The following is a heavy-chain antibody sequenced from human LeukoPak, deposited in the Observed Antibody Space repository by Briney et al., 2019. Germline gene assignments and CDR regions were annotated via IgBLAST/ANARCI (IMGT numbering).Heavy chain of an antibody. CDR3: ARGGYCTSTSCYLVHYYGMDV. CDR1: GFTFNNYS. CDR2: ISYDGSNK. D-gene: IGHD2-2*01. J-gene: IGHJ6*02. Sequence: GGSLRLSCAASGFTFNNYSMHWVRQAPGKGLEWAALISYDGSNKYYADSVKGRFSISRDNSKNTLNLQMNSLRAEDTAVYYCARGGYCTSTSCYLVHYYGMDVWGQGTTVTVSS. V-gene: IGHV3-30-3*01.